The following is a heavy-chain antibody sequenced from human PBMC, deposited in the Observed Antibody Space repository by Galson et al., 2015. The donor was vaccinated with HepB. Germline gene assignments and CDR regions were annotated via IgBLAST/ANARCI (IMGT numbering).Heavy chain of an antibody. CDR3: AREVSAAATTYAFDM. CDR2: IIPILGTR. CDR1: GGTFNSYT. J-gene: IGHJ3*02. Sequence: SVKVSCKASGGTFNSYTINWVRQAPGRGLEWMGAIIPILGTRNYAQKFQDRVTVTADESTSTVYMELTSLRSEDTAVYFRAREVSAAATTYAFDMWGQGTVVTVSS. V-gene: IGHV1-69*13. D-gene: IGHD1-26*01.